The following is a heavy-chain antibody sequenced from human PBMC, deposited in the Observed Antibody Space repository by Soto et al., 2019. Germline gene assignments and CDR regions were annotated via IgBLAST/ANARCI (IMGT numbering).Heavy chain of an antibody. J-gene: IGHJ4*02. Sequence: SETLSLTCTVSGGSISSDNYYWSWIRQPPGKGLEWTGYIYYSGSTYYNPSLKSRVTISIDTSKNQFSLKLSSVTAADTAVYYCASTSYFDNSGSAYWGQGTLVTVSS. D-gene: IGHD3-22*01. CDR2: IYYSGST. CDR1: GGSISSDNYY. CDR3: ASTSYFDNSGSAY. V-gene: IGHV4-30-4*01.